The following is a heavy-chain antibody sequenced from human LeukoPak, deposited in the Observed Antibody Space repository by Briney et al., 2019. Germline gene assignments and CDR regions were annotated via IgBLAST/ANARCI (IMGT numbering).Heavy chain of an antibody. CDR2: VSGSNGNT. J-gene: IGHJ5*02. Sequence: GGSLRLSCAASGFTFSSYTMSWVRHAPGGGLEWVSTVSGSNGNTHYADSVKGRFTISRDNSKNTLYLQMNSLRAEDTAVYYCAKDHRGYSYGDWFDPWGQGTLVTVSS. D-gene: IGHD5-18*01. CDR3: AKDHRGYSYGDWFDP. V-gene: IGHV3-23*01. CDR1: GFTFSSYT.